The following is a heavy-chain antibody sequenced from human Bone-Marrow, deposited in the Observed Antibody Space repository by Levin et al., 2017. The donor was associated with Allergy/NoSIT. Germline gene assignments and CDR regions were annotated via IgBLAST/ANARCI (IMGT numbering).Heavy chain of an antibody. CDR3: ARELRRRVGSGFHH. V-gene: IGHV4-59*11. J-gene: IGHJ1*01. CDR1: GGSINTHF. D-gene: IGHD2-21*01. CDR2: VSDSGDS. Sequence: SETLSLTCTVSGGSINTHFWSWIRLPPGKGLEWIGYVSDSGDSNYNPSLRSRVTMSIETSKKQFSLKLKSVTAADTAVYYCARELRRRVGSGFHHWGQGMPVTVTS.